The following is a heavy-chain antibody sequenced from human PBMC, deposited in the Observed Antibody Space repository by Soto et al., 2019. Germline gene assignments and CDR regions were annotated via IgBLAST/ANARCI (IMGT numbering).Heavy chain of an antibody. CDR1: NDSCSIDF. J-gene: IGHJ4*02. D-gene: IGHD2-15*01. CDR2: INPGPNIA. CDR3: AGEYSRAYSVVAAY. Sequence: ASVKVSCKASNDSCSIDFIHLFRHAPGEGLEWMGIINPGPNIASYSKDFQGGLTLTSDMPSRTVYMQLSNLRSDDTAVYYCAGEYSRAYSVVAAYWGLGNLVT. V-gene: IGHV1-46*01.